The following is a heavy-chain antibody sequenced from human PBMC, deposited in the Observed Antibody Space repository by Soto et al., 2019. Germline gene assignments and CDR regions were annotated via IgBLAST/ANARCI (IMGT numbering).Heavy chain of an antibody. CDR3: AREIAAAGAIDY. V-gene: IGHV1-69*13. J-gene: IGHJ4*02. CDR1: GGTFSSYA. D-gene: IGHD6-13*01. CDR2: IIPIFGTA. Sequence: GASVKVSCKASGGTFSSYAISWVRQAPGQGLEWMGGIIPIFGTANYAQKFQGRVTITADESTSTAYMELSSLRSEDTAVYYCAREIAAAGAIDYWGQGTLVPVSS.